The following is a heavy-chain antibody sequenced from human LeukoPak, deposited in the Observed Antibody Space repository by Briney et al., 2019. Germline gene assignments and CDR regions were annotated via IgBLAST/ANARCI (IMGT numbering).Heavy chain of an antibody. D-gene: IGHD3-3*01. J-gene: IGHJ4*02. CDR2: IYYSGST. Sequence: SETLSLTCTVSGCSISSSSYYWGWIRQPPGKGLEWIGSIYYSGSTYYNPSLKSRVTISVDTSKNQFSLKLSSVPAADTAVYYCATFWRGTHRPFDYWGQGTLVTVSS. V-gene: IGHV4-39*07. CDR3: ATFWRGTHRPFDY. CDR1: GCSISSSSYY.